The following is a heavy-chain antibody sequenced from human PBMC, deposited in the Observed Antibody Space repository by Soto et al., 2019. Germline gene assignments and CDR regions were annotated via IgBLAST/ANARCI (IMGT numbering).Heavy chain of an antibody. V-gene: IGHV4-30-4*01. J-gene: IGHJ4*02. Sequence: QVQLQDSGPGLVKPSQTLSLTCTVSGRSINSGDYYWSWIRQPPGKGMEWIGYIYYSGSTYYNPSLKSRFTISVDTSRNQFSLKVISVTAADSAVYYCARGEAAAGTGCDYWGQGTLVTVSS. CDR2: IYYSGST. CDR3: ARGEAAAGTGCDY. CDR1: GRSINSGDYY. D-gene: IGHD6-13*01.